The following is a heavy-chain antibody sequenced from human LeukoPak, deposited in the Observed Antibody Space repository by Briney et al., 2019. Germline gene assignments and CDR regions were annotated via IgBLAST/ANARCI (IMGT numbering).Heavy chain of an antibody. CDR1: GDTFTRNW. CDR2: INPNGDYT. V-gene: IGHV1-46*01. CDR3: ARDHSIDDKSWWLDP. D-gene: IGHD1-1*01. Sequence: ASVKVSCKTSGDTFTRNWMHWVRQGPRQGLEWMGVINPNGDYTMYAQKFQGRVTVTRDMSSRTDYMELGSLRSDDTAVYYCARDHSIDDKSWWLDPWGQGTLVIVSS. J-gene: IGHJ5*02.